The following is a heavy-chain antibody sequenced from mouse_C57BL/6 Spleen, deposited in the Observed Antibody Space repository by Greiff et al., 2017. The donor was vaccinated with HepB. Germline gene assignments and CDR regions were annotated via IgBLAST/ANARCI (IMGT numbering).Heavy chain of an antibody. D-gene: IGHD1-1*01. Sequence: EVKLVESGGGLVKPGGSLKLSCAASGFTFSSYAMSWVRQTPEKRLEWVATISDGGSYTYYPDNVKGRFTISRDNAKNNLYLQMSHLKSEDTAMYYCARDTSSPHYYAMDYWGQGTSVTVSS. CDR2: ISDGGSYT. CDR3: ARDTSSPHYYAMDY. CDR1: GFTFSSYA. V-gene: IGHV5-4*01. J-gene: IGHJ4*01.